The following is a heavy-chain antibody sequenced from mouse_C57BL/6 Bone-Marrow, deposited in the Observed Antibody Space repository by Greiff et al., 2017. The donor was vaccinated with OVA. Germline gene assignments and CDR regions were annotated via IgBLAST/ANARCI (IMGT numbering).Heavy chain of an antibody. CDR3: ASSIYYGSSPFSY. Sequence: EVKLVESGPELVKPGASVKIPCKASGYTFTDYNMDWVKQSHGKSLEWIGEINPNNGGTNYNQKFKGKATLTVDKSSSTAYMELSSLTSEDTAVYSCASSIYYGSSPFSYWGQGTLVTVSA. D-gene: IGHD1-1*01. CDR1: GYTFTDYN. V-gene: IGHV1-18*01. CDR2: INPNNGGT. J-gene: IGHJ3*01.